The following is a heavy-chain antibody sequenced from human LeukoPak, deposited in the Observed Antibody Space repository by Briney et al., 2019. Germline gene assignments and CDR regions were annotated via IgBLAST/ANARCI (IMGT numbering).Heavy chain of an antibody. CDR1: GGSFSGYY. Sequence: SETLSLTCAVYGGSFSGYYWSWIRQPPGKGLEWIGEINHSGSTNYNPSLKSRVTISVDTSKNQFSLNLSSVTAADTAVYYCARGSRWFDPWGQGTLVTVSS. CDR3: ARGSRWFDP. J-gene: IGHJ5*02. CDR2: INHSGST. V-gene: IGHV4-34*01.